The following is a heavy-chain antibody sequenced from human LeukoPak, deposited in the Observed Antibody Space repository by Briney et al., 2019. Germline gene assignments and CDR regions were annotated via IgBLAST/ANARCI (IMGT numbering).Heavy chain of an antibody. D-gene: IGHD6-19*01. Sequence: ASVKVSCKASGYTFTGYYIHWVRQAPGQGLEWMGWINPNSGGTNYAQKFQGRVTMTRDTSISTAYMELSRLRSDDTAVYYCARDLGSGWYDFDYWGQGTLVTVSS. CDR2: INPNSGGT. J-gene: IGHJ4*02. CDR3: ARDLGSGWYDFDY. CDR1: GYTFTGYY. V-gene: IGHV1-2*02.